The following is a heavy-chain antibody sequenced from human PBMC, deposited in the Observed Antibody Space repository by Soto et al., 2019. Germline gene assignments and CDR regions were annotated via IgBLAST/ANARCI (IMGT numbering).Heavy chain of an antibody. Sequence: PGGSLRLSCEASGFTFSNYAMSWVRQAPGKGLEWVSTISATGSTLYADSVKGRFTISRDNSKNTVYPQMNFLRAEDTAVYYCAKVSNKWAVAQRGYFDYWGQGTRVTVSS. CDR3: AKVSNKWAVAQRGYFDY. CDR1: GFTFSNYA. J-gene: IGHJ4*02. CDR2: ISATGST. V-gene: IGHV3-23*01. D-gene: IGHD6-19*01.